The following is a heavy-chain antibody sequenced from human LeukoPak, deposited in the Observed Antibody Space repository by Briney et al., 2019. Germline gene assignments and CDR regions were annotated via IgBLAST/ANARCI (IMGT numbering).Heavy chain of an antibody. Sequence: GGSLRLSCVASGFTFSSYSLNWVRQAPGKGLEWVSYVSSGSRTRFYADSVKGRFTISRDDAKNSVYLQMNSLRDEDTAVYYCARDSIGSYWGQGTQVTVSS. CDR3: ARDSIGSY. CDR1: GFTFSSYS. V-gene: IGHV3-48*02. CDR2: VSSGSRTR. D-gene: IGHD1-26*01. J-gene: IGHJ4*02.